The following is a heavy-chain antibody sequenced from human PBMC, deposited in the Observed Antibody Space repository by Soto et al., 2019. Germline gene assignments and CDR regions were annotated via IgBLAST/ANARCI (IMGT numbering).Heavy chain of an antibody. CDR1: GFTFSSYG. CDR2: ISYDGGNK. CDR3: AKDLYYDFWSGYPDY. D-gene: IGHD3-3*01. J-gene: IGHJ4*02. V-gene: IGHV3-30*18. Sequence: QVQLVESGGGVVQPGRSLRLSCAASGFTFSSYGMHWVRQAPGKGLEWVAVISYDGGNKYYADSVKGRFTISRDNSKNTLYLQMNSLRAEDTAVYYCAKDLYYDFWSGYPDYWGQGTLVTVSS.